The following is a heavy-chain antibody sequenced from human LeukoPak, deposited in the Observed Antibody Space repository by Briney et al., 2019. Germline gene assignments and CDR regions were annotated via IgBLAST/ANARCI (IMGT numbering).Heavy chain of an antibody. D-gene: IGHD6-19*01. CDR3: VRNLAVAGTCFDS. J-gene: IGHJ4*02. V-gene: IGHV3-23*01. CDR2: ISGSGGST. Sequence: GGSLRLSCAASGFTFSSYAMSWVRQAPGKGLEWVSAISGSGGSTYYADSVKGRFTISRDNSKNTLYLQMNSLRAEDTAVYYCVRNLAVAGTCFDSWGQGTLVTVSS. CDR1: GFTFSSYA.